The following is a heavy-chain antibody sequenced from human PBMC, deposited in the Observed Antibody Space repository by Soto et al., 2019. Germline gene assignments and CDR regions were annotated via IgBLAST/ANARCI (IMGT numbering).Heavy chain of an antibody. J-gene: IGHJ4*02. Sequence: QVQLVQSGAEVKKPGASVRVSCKASGYTFTSYGISGVRQAPGQGLEWMGWMSAYNGNTNYAQSRQGRVTMTTDTSNTTACMELRSLKSDDTAVYYCACVSPSSRAAEPWGQGSLVTVS. V-gene: IGHV1-18*01. CDR3: ACVSPSSRAAEP. D-gene: IGHD6-13*01. CDR2: MSAYNGNT. CDR1: GYTFTSYG.